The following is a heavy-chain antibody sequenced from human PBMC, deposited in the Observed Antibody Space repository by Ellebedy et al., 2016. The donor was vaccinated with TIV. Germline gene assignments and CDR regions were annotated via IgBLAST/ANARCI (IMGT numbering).Heavy chain of an antibody. V-gene: IGHV3-48*02. D-gene: IGHD6-13*01. CDR3: ARDCGITGADDY. Sequence: PGGSLRLSCAASGFTFSNYAMTWVRQAPGKGLEWIAYIGRGGTPIFHADSVKGRFTISRDDPSDALSLQMNSLKYEDTALYYCARDCGITGADDYWGQGTLVTVSS. CDR2: IGRGGTPI. CDR1: GFTFSNYA. J-gene: IGHJ4*02.